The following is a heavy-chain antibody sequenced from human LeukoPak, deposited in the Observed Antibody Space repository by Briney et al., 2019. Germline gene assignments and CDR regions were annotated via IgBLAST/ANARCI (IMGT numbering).Heavy chain of an antibody. CDR3: ARDNSVGDNAWWFDP. CDR2: IIPIFGTA. J-gene: IGHJ5*02. D-gene: IGHD1-26*01. CDR1: GGTFSSYA. V-gene: IGHV1-69*13. Sequence: GASAKVSCKASGGTFSSYAISWVRQAPGQGLEWMGGIIPIFGTANYAQKFQGRVTITADESTSTAYMELSSLRSEDTAIYYCARDNSVGDNAWWFDPWGQGTLVTVSS.